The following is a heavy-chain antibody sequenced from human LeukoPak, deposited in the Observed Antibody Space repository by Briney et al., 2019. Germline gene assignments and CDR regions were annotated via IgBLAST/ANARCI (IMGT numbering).Heavy chain of an antibody. Sequence: PSETLSLTCTVSGGSISGHYWSWIRQPPGRGLEWIGYIFYSGRTNYNPSLKSRVSMSVDTSKNQFSLQLSSVTAADTAVYYCARXRSGAATNAFDYCGQGTLVTVSS. CDR1: GGSISGHY. V-gene: IGHV4-59*11. J-gene: IGHJ4*02. CDR3: ARXRSGAATNAFDY. D-gene: IGHD1-26*01. CDR2: IFYSGRT.